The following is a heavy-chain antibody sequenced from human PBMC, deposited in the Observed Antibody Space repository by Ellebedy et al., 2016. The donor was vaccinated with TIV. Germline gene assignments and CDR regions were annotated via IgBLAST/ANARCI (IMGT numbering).Heavy chain of an antibody. V-gene: IGHV1-18*01. J-gene: IGHJ4*02. Sequence: AASVKVSCKASGYTFTSYGISWVRQAPGQGLEWMGWISAYNGNTNYAQKLQGRVTMTTDTYTSTAYLELRSMRYDDTAVYYCARTYEEYCTNGVCYGGNYFDYWGQGTLVTVSS. CDR3: ARTYEEYCTNGVCYGGNYFDY. CDR2: ISAYNGNT. CDR1: GYTFTSYG. D-gene: IGHD2-8*01.